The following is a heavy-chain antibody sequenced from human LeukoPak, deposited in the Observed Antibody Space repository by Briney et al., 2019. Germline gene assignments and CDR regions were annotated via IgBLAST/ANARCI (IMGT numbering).Heavy chain of an antibody. D-gene: IGHD3-10*01. Sequence: GASVKVSCKASGYTFTGYYMHWVRQAPGQGLGWMGWINPNSGGTNYAQKFQGRVTMTRDTSISTAYMELSRLRSDDTAVYYCASWLRGVIGAFDIWGQGTMVTVSS. CDR1: GYTFTGYY. CDR3: ASWLRGVIGAFDI. V-gene: IGHV1-2*02. CDR2: INPNSGGT. J-gene: IGHJ3*02.